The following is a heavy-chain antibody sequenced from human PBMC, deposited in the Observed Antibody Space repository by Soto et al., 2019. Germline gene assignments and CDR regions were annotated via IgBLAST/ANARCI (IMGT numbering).Heavy chain of an antibody. CDR1: GFTFSSYA. CDR3: ARGSDFTAFDI. D-gene: IGHD3-10*01. Sequence: EVQLVESGGGLVQPGGSLRLSCAASGFTFSSYAMHWVRQAPGKGLEYVSAISSNGGSTYYANSVKCRFTISRDNSKNTLYLQMGSLRAEDMAVYYCARGSDFTAFDIWGQGTMVTVSS. CDR2: ISSNGGST. V-gene: IGHV3-64*01. J-gene: IGHJ3*02.